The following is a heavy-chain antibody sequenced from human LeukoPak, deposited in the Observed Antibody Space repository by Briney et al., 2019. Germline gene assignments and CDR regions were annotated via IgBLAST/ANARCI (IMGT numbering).Heavy chain of an antibody. D-gene: IGHD3-10*01. CDR3: ARDRITMVRGRGGTWFDP. J-gene: IGHJ5*02. Sequence: GASVKVSCKASGYTFTGYYMHWVRQAPGQGLGWMGWINPNSGGTNYAQKFQGRVTMTRDTSISTAYMELSRLRSDDTAVYYCARDRITMVRGRGGTWFDPWGQGTLVTVSS. CDR1: GYTFTGYY. V-gene: IGHV1-2*02. CDR2: INPNSGGT.